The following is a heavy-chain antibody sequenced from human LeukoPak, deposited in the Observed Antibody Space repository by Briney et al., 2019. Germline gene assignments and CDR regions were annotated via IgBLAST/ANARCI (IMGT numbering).Heavy chain of an antibody. V-gene: IGHV4-39*01. D-gene: IGHD6-6*01. CDR2: IYYSGST. Sequence: SETLSLTCSVSGGSISTNDYYWDWIRQPPGMGLEYIGSIYYSGSTYYNPSLKSRVTISVGTSKNQFSLRLSSVTAADTAVYYCARHRGSSSLFDYWGQGTLVTVSS. CDR3: ARHRGSSSLFDY. CDR1: GGSISTNDYY. J-gene: IGHJ4*02.